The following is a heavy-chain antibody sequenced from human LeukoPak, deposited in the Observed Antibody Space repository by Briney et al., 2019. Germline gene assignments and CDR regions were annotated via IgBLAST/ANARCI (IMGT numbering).Heavy chain of an antibody. CDR2: INAVTGNT. V-gene: IGHV1-3*01. D-gene: IGHD3-10*01. Sequence: GASVKVSCKASGYTFTTYSIHWVRQAPGQRLEWMGWINAVTGNTKYSQKFQGRVTITRDTSASTAYMELSSLRSEDTAVYYCARDRRELLPDYWGQGTLVTVSS. J-gene: IGHJ4*02. CDR1: GYTFTTYS. CDR3: ARDRRELLPDY.